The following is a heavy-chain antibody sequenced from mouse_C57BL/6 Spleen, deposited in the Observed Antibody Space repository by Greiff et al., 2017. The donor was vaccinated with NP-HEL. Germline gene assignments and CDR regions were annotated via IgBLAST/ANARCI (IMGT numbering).Heavy chain of an antibody. CDR3: AREGYYYGSSYGWYFDV. Sequence: VQLQQPGAELVKPGASVKLSCKASGYTFTSYWMHWVKQRPGRGLEWIGRIDPNSGGTKYNEKFKSKATLPVDKPSSTAYMQLSSLASEGSAVYYCAREGYYYGSSYGWYFDVWGTGTTVTVSS. D-gene: IGHD1-1*01. V-gene: IGHV1-72*01. J-gene: IGHJ1*03. CDR2: IDPNSGGT. CDR1: GYTFTSYW.